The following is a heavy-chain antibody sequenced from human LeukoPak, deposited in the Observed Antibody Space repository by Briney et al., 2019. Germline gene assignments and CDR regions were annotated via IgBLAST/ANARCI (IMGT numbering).Heavy chain of an antibody. V-gene: IGHV4-59*12. CDR2: IYYSGST. CDR3: ARDDPGSAAIGNWFDP. D-gene: IGHD2-2*02. Sequence: KPSETLSLTCTVSGGSISSYYWSWIRQPPGKGLEWIGYIYYSGSTNYNPSLKSRVTMSVDTSKNQFSLKLSSVTAADTAVYYCARDDPGSAAIGNWFDPWGQGTLVTVSS. CDR1: GGSISSYY. J-gene: IGHJ5*02.